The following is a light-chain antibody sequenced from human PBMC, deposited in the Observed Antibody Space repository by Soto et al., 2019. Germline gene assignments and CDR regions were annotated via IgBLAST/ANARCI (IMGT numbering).Light chain of an antibody. CDR2: EVT. V-gene: IGLV2-18*02. J-gene: IGLJ3*02. Sequence: QSVLTQPPSVSGSPGQSVTISCTGSSSDVGGYNRVSWYQQSPGTAPKLMISEVTHRASGAPDRFSGSKSGNTASLTISGLQADDEADYYCSSYRRGSMVVFGGGTQLTVL. CDR1: SSDVGGYNR. CDR3: SSYRRGSMVV.